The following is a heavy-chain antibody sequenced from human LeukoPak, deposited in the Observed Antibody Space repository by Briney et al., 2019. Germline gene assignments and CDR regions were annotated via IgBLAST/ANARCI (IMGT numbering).Heavy chain of an antibody. D-gene: IGHD4-17*01. J-gene: IGHJ5*02. Sequence: GRSLRLSCSASGFTFSSYAMHGVRAGPGKGLEWVAVISYDGSNKYYADSLKGRFPISRDHSKNTPHLQMNNLIPQAPAVYYCARDLCTVTTCDNGFAAWGQGSLVSVSS. V-gene: IGHV3-30-3*01. CDR2: ISYDGSNK. CDR1: GFTFSSYA. CDR3: ARDLCTVTTCDNGFAA.